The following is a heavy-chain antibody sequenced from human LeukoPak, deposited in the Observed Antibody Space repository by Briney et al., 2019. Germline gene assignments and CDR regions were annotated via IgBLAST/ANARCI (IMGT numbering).Heavy chain of an antibody. Sequence: PGGFLRLSCAASGFTFCSYEVNWVGQARGKGGEGVAYISRRGNPIYYVDSVKGQFTISRDNGKNTLYLQMNSLSAEDMAVYYCARDGGAYNARLYYYYYGMDVWGKGTTVIVSS. J-gene: IGHJ6*04. CDR2: ISRRGNPI. CDR3: ARDGGAYNARLYYYYYGMDV. CDR1: GFTFCSYE. D-gene: IGHD1-26*01. V-gene: IGHV3-48*03.